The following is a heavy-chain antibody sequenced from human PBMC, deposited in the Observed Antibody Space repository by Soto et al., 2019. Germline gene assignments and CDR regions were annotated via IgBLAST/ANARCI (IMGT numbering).Heavy chain of an antibody. CDR1: GFTFSRYG. Sequence: QVQLVESGGGVVQPGRSLRLSCVASGFTFSRYGMHWVRQAPGXGXEWVXGLWYDGSHEYYADSVKGRFTISRDNSKXXXXXXXXXXXXXXXXXXXXXXXXXXSGGGXXXXFDSWGQGTLVTVSS. CDR2: LWYDGSHE. CDR3: XXXXXXSGGGXXXXFDS. D-gene: IGHD2-15*01. J-gene: IGHJ4*02. V-gene: IGHV3-33*03.